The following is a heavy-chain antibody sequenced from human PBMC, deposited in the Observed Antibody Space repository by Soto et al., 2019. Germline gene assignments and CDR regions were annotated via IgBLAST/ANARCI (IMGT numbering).Heavy chain of an antibody. CDR1: GFTFSSYG. CDR2: ISYDGSNK. CDR3: AKDTCRYCSGGSCYSDY. Sequence: QVQLVESGGGVVQPGRSLRLSCAASGFTFSSYGMHWVRQAPGKGLEWVAVISYDGSNKYYADSVKGRFTISRDNSKNTRYLQMNSLRAEDTAVYYCAKDTCRYCSGGSCYSDYWGQGTLVTVSS. V-gene: IGHV3-30*18. D-gene: IGHD2-15*01. J-gene: IGHJ4*02.